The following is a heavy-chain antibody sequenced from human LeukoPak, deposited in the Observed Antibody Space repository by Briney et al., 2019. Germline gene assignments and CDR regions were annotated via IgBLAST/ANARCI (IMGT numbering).Heavy chain of an antibody. V-gene: IGHV4-59*01. D-gene: IGHD2-2*01. CDR1: GGSISSYY. CDR3: AGRPDYYYYGMDV. J-gene: IGHJ6*02. CDR2: IYYSGST. Sequence: SETLSLTCTVSGGSISSYYWSWIRQPPGKGLEWIGYIYYSGSTNYYPSLKSRVTISVDTSKNQFSLKLSSVTAADTAVYYCAGRPDYYYYGMDVWGQGTTVTVSS.